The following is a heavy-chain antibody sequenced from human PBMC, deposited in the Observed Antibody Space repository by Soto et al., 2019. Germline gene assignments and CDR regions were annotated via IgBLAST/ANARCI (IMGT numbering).Heavy chain of an antibody. CDR3: AREMADIVVVPAAWAKYYYYGMDV. D-gene: IGHD2-2*01. J-gene: IGHJ6*02. CDR2: INAGNGNT. Sequence: QVQLVQSGAEVKKPGASVKVSCKASGYTFTSYAMHWVRQAPGQRLEWMGWINAGNGNTKYSQKFQGRVTITRDTSASTAYMELSSLRSEDTAVYYCAREMADIVVVPAAWAKYYYYGMDVWGQGTTVTVSS. CDR1: GYTFTSYA. V-gene: IGHV1-3*01.